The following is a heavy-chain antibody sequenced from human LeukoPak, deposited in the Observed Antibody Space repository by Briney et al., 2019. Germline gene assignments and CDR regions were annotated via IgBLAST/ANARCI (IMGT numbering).Heavy chain of an antibody. CDR1: GFTFSSYA. Sequence: GGSLRLSCAASGFTFSSYAMHWVRQAPGKGLEWVAVISYDGSNKYYADSVKGRFTISRDNSKNTLYLQMNSLRAEDTAVYYCANGYSSSWYYFDYWGQGTLVTVSS. D-gene: IGHD6-13*01. V-gene: IGHV3-30-3*01. CDR2: ISYDGSNK. J-gene: IGHJ4*02. CDR3: ANGYSSSWYYFDY.